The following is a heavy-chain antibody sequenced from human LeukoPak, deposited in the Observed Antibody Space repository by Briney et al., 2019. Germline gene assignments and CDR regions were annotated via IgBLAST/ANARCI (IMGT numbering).Heavy chain of an antibody. CDR1: GYTFTSYG. J-gene: IGHJ4*02. Sequence: ASVKVSCKASGYTFTSYGISWVRQAPGQGLEWMGWISAYNGNTNYAQKLQGRVTMTTDTSTSTAYMELRSLRSDDTAVYYCARAIGVLYCSSTSCYSPHCDYWGQGTLVTVSS. D-gene: IGHD2-2*01. V-gene: IGHV1-18*01. CDR2: ISAYNGNT. CDR3: ARAIGVLYCSSTSCYSPHCDY.